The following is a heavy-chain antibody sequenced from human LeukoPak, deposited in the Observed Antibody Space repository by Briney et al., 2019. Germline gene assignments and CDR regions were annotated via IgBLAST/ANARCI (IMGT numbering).Heavy chain of an antibody. J-gene: IGHJ6*04. CDR2: ISSSGTNI. Sequence: GGSLRLSCAASGFTFSSYEMNWVRQAPGTGLERISYISSSGTNIYYADSVKGRFTISRDNAKNSLYLEMNSLRAEDTALYYCARGIYCSGGSCYSGYYYGVDVWGKGTTVTVSS. D-gene: IGHD2-15*01. CDR3: ARGIYCSGGSCYSGYYYGVDV. V-gene: IGHV3-48*03. CDR1: GFTFSSYE.